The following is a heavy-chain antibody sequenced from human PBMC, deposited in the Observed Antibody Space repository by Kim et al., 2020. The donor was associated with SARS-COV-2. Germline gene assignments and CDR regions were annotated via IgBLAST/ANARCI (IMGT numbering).Heavy chain of an antibody. Sequence: DSVKGRFTISRADSKDTVYLELNSLGDEDSAVYYCATEGGTSGRCGYFDSWGQGTLVTVSS. D-gene: IGHD2-15*01. J-gene: IGHJ4*02. CDR3: ATEGGTSGRCGYFDS. V-gene: IGHV3-30*02.